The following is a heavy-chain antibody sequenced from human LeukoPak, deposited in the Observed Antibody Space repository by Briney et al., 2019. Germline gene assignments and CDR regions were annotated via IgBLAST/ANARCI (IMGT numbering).Heavy chain of an antibody. D-gene: IGHD1-26*01. CDR1: GFTVTSNY. J-gene: IGHJ4*02. V-gene: IGHV3-53*01. CDR2: ISSGGTT. CDR3: ARGRASTSNFDS. Sequence: PGGSLRLSCAASGFTVTSNYMTRVRQAPGKGLERVSLISSGGTTYYADSVKGRFTISRDSSRNTLYLQMNSLGAEDTAVYYCARGRASTSNFDSWGQGTLVTVSS.